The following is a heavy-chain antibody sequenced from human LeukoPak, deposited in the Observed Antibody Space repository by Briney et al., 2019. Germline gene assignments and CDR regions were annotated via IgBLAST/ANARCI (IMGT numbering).Heavy chain of an antibody. J-gene: IGHJ4*02. V-gene: IGHV3-48*01. D-gene: IGHD5-18*01. CDR3: ARGYNYGYSAF. CDR2: IDSVSSTI. CDR1: GFTFSSYA. Sequence: GGSLRLSCAASGFTFSSYAMHWVRQAPGKGLEWISYIDSVSSTIYYADSVKGRFTISRDNAKNSLWLQMNSLRAEDTAVYYCARGYNYGYSAFWGQGTLVTVSS.